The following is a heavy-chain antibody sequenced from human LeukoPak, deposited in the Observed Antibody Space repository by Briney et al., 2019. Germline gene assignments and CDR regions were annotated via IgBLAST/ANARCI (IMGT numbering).Heavy chain of an antibody. CDR1: GYTFTIYY. V-gene: IGHV1-46*01. Sequence: ASVNVSCKASGYTFTIYYMHWVRQAPGQGLEWMGIINPSGGSTSYAQKFQGRVTMTRDTSTSTVYMELSSLRSEDTAVYYCARVNSGYEYFDYWGQGTLVTVSS. CDR3: ARVNSGYEYFDY. J-gene: IGHJ4*02. CDR2: INPSGGST. D-gene: IGHD5-12*01.